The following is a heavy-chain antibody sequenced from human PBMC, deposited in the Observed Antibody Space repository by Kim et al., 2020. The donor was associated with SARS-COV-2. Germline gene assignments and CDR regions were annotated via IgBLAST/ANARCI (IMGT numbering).Heavy chain of an antibody. V-gene: IGHV3-48*03. Sequence: NHAGSRRGRFTISRDNDQNALYLQLNSLRAEDTAVYYCARGPNYSPFDYWGQGTLVTVSS. J-gene: IGHJ4*02. CDR3: ARGPNYSPFDY. D-gene: IGHD4-4*01.